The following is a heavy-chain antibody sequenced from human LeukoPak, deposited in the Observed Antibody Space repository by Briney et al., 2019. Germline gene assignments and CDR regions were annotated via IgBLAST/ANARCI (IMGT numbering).Heavy chain of an antibody. CDR2: IHTSGST. Sequence: SETLSLTCAVYGGSFSGYYWSWIRQPAGKGLEWIGRIHTSGSTNYNPSLKSRVTMSIDTSKNQLSLRLSSVTAADTAVYYCARGRWWFAGRPPHYMDVWGKGTTVTVSS. CDR3: ARGRWWFAGRPPHYMDV. J-gene: IGHJ6*03. V-gene: IGHV4-59*10. D-gene: IGHD6-6*01. CDR1: GGSFSGYY.